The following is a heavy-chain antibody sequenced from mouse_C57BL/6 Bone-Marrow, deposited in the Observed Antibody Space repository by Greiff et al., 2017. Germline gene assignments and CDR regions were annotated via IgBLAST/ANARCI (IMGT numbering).Heavy chain of an antibody. V-gene: IGHV5-17*01. D-gene: IGHD1-1*01. Sequence: EVQLVASGGGLVKPGGSLKLSCAASGFTFSDYGMHWVRQAPEKGLEWVAYISSGSSTIYYADTVKGRFTITRDNAKNTLFLQMTSLRSEDTAMYYCARHYYGSSYWYFDVWGTGTTVTVSS. CDR2: ISSGSSTI. J-gene: IGHJ1*03. CDR3: ARHYYGSSYWYFDV. CDR1: GFTFSDYG.